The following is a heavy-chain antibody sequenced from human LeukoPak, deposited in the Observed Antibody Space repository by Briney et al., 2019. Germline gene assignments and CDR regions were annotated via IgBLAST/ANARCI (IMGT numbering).Heavy chain of an antibody. Sequence: PWGSLRLSRAASGFSFSTYGMHWVRQAPGKGLEWVAVVSSDGSIDYYADSVRGRFTVSRDNAKNSLYLQMNSLRAEDTAVYYCARVSEHLGPDAFDIWGQGTVVTVSS. V-gene: IGHV3-30*03. CDR2: VSSDGSID. CDR3: ARVSEHLGPDAFDI. CDR1: GFSFSTYG. J-gene: IGHJ3*02. D-gene: IGHD1/OR15-1a*01.